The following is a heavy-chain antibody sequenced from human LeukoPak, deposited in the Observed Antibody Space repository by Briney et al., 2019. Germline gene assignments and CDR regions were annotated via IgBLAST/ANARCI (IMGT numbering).Heavy chain of an antibody. V-gene: IGHV3-7*04. D-gene: IGHD2-21*02. J-gene: IGHJ4*02. CDR2: LNKDGSVV. CDR3: ARDQWRLFDF. Sequence: HPGGSLRLSCAASGFSFSSYWMSWVRQAPGKGLEWVANLNKDGSVVFYVDSVKGRFTISRDNAKNSLYLQMNSLRAEDTAVYFCARDQWRLFDFWGQGTLVAVSS. CDR1: GFSFSSYW.